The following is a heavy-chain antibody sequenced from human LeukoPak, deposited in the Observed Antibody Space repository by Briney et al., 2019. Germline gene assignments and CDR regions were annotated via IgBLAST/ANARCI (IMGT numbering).Heavy chain of an antibody. V-gene: IGHV3-23*01. J-gene: IGHJ3*02. Sequence: GGSLRLSCAASGFTFSSYAMSWVRQAPGKGXXXXXXXXGSGGSTYYANSGKGRFTISRDNSKNTLFLQMNSLRAEDTAVYYCAKGRYYYDSSDAFDIWGQGTMVTVSS. CDR3: AKGRYYYDSSDAFDI. D-gene: IGHD3-22*01. CDR1: GFTFSSYA. CDR2: XXGSGGST.